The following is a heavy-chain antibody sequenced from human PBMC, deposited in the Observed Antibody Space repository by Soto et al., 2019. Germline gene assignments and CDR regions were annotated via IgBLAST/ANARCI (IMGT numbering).Heavy chain of an antibody. CDR1: GGSFSGYY. J-gene: IGHJ5*02. CDR2: INHSGST. D-gene: IGHD2-15*01. CDR3: ARGRGDCSGGSCRNWFDP. V-gene: IGHV4-34*01. Sequence: PSETLSLTCAVYGGSFSGYYWSWIRQPPGKGLEWIGEINHSGSTNYNPSLKSRVTISVDTSKNQFSLKLSSATAADTAVYYCARGRGDCSGGSCRNWFDPWGQGTLVTVSS.